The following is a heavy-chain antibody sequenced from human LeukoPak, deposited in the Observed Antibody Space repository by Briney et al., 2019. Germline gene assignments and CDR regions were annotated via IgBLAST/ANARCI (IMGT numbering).Heavy chain of an antibody. Sequence: SGPALVKPTQTLTLTCTFSGFSLSTSGMRVSWIRQPPGKALEWLARIDWDDDKYYSTSLKTRLTISKDTSKNQVVLTMTNMDPVDTATYYCARIRDPAYSSSWYDDYWGQGTLVTVSS. CDR2: IDWDDDK. D-gene: IGHD6-13*01. CDR1: GFSLSTSGMR. V-gene: IGHV2-70*04. CDR3: ARIRDPAYSSSWYDDY. J-gene: IGHJ4*02.